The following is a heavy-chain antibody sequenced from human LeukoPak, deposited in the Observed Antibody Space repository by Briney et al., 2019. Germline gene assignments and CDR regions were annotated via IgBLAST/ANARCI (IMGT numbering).Heavy chain of an antibody. J-gene: IGHJ5*02. CDR2: IWYDGSNK. CDR1: GFTFSSYG. D-gene: IGHD3-3*01. V-gene: IGHV3-33*01. CDR3: ARDGYYDFWSGYYWRGNWFDP. Sequence: GGSLRRYCAASGFTFSSYGMHWVRQAPGKGLEWVAVIWYDGSNKYYADYVKGRFTISKDNSKNKLYLQMNSLRAEDTAVYYCARDGYYDFWSGYYWRGNWFDPWGQGTLVTVSS.